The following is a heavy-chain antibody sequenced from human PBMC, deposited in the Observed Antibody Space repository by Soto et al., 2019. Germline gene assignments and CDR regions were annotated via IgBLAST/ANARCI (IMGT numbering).Heavy chain of an antibody. CDR3: ARDQATVTPFDL. V-gene: IGHV3-66*01. J-gene: IGHJ2*01. CDR2: IYSGGST. Sequence: GGSLRLFCAASGFTVSSNYMSWVRQAPGKGLEWVSVIYSGGSTYYADSVKGRFTISRDNSKNTLYLQMNSLRAEDTAVYYCARDQATVTPFDLWGRGTLVTVSS. D-gene: IGHD4-17*01. CDR1: GFTVSSNY.